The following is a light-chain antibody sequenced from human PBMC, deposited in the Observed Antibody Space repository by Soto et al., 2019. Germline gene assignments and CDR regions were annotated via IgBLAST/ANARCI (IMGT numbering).Light chain of an antibody. Sequence: QSVLTQPPSVSAAPGQKVTISCSGSSSNIGNNYVSWYQQLPGTAPKLLIYENNKRPSGIPDRFSGSKSGTSATLGITGLXXXXXXXXXCGTWDSSLSAEVFGGGTKLTVL. CDR2: ENN. CDR3: GTWDSSLSAEV. CDR1: SSNIGNNY. J-gene: IGLJ3*02. V-gene: IGLV1-51*02.